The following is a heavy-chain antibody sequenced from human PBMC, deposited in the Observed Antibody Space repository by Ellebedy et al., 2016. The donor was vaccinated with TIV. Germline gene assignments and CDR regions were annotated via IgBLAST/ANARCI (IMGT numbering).Heavy chain of an antibody. Sequence: PGGSLRLSCAAFGFSFRSYWMSWVRQAPGKGLEWVANIRGDSEKYYVDSVKGRFIISRDNSKNTLYLQMHSLRVEDTAVYYCARRGSYGDYAVQINNWFGSWGQGTLVTVSS. D-gene: IGHD4-17*01. V-gene: IGHV3-7*01. CDR3: ARRGSYGDYAVQINNWFGS. CDR2: IRGDSEK. CDR1: GFSFRSYW. J-gene: IGHJ5*01.